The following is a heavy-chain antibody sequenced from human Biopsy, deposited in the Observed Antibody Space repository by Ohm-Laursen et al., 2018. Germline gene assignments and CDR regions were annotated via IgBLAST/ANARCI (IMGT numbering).Heavy chain of an antibody. CDR3: ARGSGYFKLDV. CDR1: GESFNGYY. D-gene: IGHD5-12*01. Sequence: PSDTLSLTCAVYGESFNGYYWSWIRQTPGKGLEWIGEINQSGSTKYNPSLKRRATLSADSSNSQFSLRLTSVTAADTAIYYCARGSGYFKLDVWGQGTTVTVSS. V-gene: IGHV4-34*01. CDR2: INQSGST. J-gene: IGHJ6*02.